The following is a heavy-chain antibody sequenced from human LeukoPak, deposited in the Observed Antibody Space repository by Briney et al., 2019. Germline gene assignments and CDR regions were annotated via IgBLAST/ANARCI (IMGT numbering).Heavy chain of an antibody. D-gene: IGHD5-18*01. CDR3: ARSSGYSYGPSTYFDY. V-gene: IGHV4-34*01. Sequence: TSETLSLTCAVYGGSFSGYYWSWIRQPPGEGLEWIGEINHSGSTNYNPSLKSRVTISVDTSKNQFSLKLSSVTAADTAVYYCARSSGYSYGPSTYFDYWGQGTLVTVSS. CDR1: GGSFSGYY. J-gene: IGHJ4*02. CDR2: INHSGST.